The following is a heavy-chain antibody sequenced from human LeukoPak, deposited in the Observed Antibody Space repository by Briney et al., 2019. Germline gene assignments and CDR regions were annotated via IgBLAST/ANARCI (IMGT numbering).Heavy chain of an antibody. Sequence: ASVKVSCKASGYTFTSYDINWVRQATGQGLEWMGWMNPNSGNTGYAQKFQGRVTMTRNTSISTAYMELSSLRSDDTAVYYCARAQLVLRYFDWLSDFDYWGQGTLVTVSS. CDR3: ARAQLVLRYFDWLSDFDY. D-gene: IGHD3-9*01. CDR1: GYTFTSYD. J-gene: IGHJ4*02. V-gene: IGHV1-8*01. CDR2: MNPNSGNT.